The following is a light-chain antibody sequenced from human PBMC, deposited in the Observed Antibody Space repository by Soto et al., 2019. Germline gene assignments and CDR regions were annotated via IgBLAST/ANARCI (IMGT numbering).Light chain of an antibody. CDR3: AAWDDSLNASYV. J-gene: IGLJ1*01. CDR1: SSNIGSNT. V-gene: IGLV1-44*01. Sequence: QSVLTQPPSASGTPGQRVTISCSGSSSNIGSNTVNWYQQLPGTAPKLLIYSNNQRPSGVPDRFSGSKSGTSASLAISGLQSEDEADYYCAAWDDSLNASYVFGTGTTVTVL. CDR2: SNN.